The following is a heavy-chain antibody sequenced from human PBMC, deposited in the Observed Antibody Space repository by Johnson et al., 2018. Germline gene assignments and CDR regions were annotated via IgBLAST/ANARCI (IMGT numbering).Heavy chain of an antibody. V-gene: IGHV3-15*07. CDR2: IKSKSDGGTT. Sequence: EVQLVESGGGLVKPGGSLRLSCAASGFTFSNAWMNWVRQAPGKGLEWVGRIKSKSDGGTTDYAAPVKGRFTISRDDSKSTLYLLMYSLKTEDTAVYYCTTDIEDSNGRDYWGQGTLVTVSS. CDR1: GFTFSNAW. D-gene: IGHD2-15*01. CDR3: TTDIEDSNGRDY. J-gene: IGHJ4*02.